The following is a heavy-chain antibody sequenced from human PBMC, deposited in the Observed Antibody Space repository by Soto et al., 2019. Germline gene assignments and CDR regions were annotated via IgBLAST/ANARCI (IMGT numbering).Heavy chain of an antibody. CDR1: GFTFSSYA. J-gene: IGHJ6*02. V-gene: IGHV3-23*01. CDR2: ISGSGGST. Sequence: GWSLRLSCAASGFTFSSYAMSWVRQAPGKGLERVSAISGSGGSTYYADSVKGRFTISRDNSKNTLYLQMNSLRAEDTAVYYCANGGVYYYYGMDVWGQGTTVTVSS. D-gene: IGHD2-8*01. CDR3: ANGGVYYYYGMDV.